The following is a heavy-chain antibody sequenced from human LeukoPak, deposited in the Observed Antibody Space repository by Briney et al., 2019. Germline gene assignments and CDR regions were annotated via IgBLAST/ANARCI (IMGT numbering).Heavy chain of an antibody. J-gene: IGHJ4*02. Sequence: PSETLSLTCTVSGGSITSYYWSWIRQPPGKGLEWIGYIYYSGSTNYNPSLKSRVTISVDTSKNQFSLKLSSVTAADTAVYYCARDYSTGYPSLDYWGQGTLVTVSS. CDR1: GGSITSYY. CDR2: IYYSGST. CDR3: ARDYSTGYPSLDY. D-gene: IGHD3-9*01. V-gene: IGHV4-59*01.